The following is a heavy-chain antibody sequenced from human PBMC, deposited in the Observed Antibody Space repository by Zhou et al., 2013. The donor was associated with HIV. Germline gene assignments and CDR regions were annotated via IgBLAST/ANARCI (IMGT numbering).Heavy chain of an antibody. Sequence: QVQLVQSGAEVKKPGSSVKVSCKASGGTFSSYAISWVRQAPGQGLEWMGRIIPIFGTANYAQKFQGRVTITADESTSTAYMELSSLRSEDTAVYYCARALRSKYQLLLDAFDIWGQGTMVTVSS. D-gene: IGHD2-2*01. V-gene: IGHV1-69*13. CDR3: ARALRSKYQLLLDAFDI. J-gene: IGHJ3*02. CDR2: IIPIFGTA. CDR1: GGTFSSYA.